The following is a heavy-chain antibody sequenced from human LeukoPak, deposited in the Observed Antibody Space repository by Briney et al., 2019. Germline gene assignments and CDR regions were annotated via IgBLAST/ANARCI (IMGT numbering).Heavy chain of an antibody. CDR1: GGSISSGDYY. CDR2: IYYSGST. J-gene: IGHJ5*02. V-gene: IGHV4-30-4*08. CDR3: AREEYSSGWFDP. Sequence: PSQTLSLTCTVSGGSISSGDYYWSWIRQPPGKGLEWIGYIYYSGSTYYNPSLKSRVTISVDTSKNQFSLKLSSVTAADTAVYYCAREEYSSGWFDPWGQGTLVTVSS. D-gene: IGHD6-19*01.